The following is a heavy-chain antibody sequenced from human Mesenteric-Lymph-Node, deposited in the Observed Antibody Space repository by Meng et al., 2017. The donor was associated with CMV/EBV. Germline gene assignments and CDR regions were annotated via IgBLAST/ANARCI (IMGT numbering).Heavy chain of an antibody. V-gene: IGHV3-7*01. CDR3: LGGHYSGY. CDR2: IKADGSAE. D-gene: IGHD3-22*01. J-gene: IGHJ4*02. CDR1: GFTFHYFW. Sequence: GESLKISCVDSGFTFHYFWMNWVHQAPGRGLEWVANIKADGSAEYYVDSVKGRFTISRDNAKKSLFLQMNSLKDEDTAVYYCLGGHYSGYWSQGTQVTVSS.